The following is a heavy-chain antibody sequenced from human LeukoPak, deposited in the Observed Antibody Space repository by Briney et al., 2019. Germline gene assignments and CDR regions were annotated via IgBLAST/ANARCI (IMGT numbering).Heavy chain of an antibody. D-gene: IGHD3-10*01. CDR1: GYTFTSYY. CDR2: INPNSGGT. V-gene: IGHV1-2*02. J-gene: IGHJ5*02. CDR3: ARVGVPMAPAVIRWFAP. Sequence: GASVKVSCKASGYTFTSYYMRWGRQAPGQGLEWMGWINPNSGGTNYAQKFQGRVTMTRDTSISTAYMELSRLRSDDTAVHYCARVGVPMAPAVIRWFAPCGQATLVTVSS.